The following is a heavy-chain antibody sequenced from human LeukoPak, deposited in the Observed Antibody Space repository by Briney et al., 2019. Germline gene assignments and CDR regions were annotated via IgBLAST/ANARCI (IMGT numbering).Heavy chain of an antibody. J-gene: IGHJ4*02. CDR1: GGSFSGYY. CDR3: AGGDYPLVDY. D-gene: IGHD4-17*01. Sequence: PSETLSLTCAVYGGSFSGYYWSWIRQPPGKGLEWIGEINHSGSTNYNPSLKSRVTISVDTSKNQFSLKLSSVTAADTAVYYCAGGDYPLVDYWGQGTLVTVSS. CDR2: INHSGST. V-gene: IGHV4-34*01.